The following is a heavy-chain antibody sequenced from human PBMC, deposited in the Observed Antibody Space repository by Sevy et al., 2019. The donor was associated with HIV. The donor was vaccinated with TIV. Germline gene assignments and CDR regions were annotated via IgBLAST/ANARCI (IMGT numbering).Heavy chain of an antibody. D-gene: IGHD6-19*01. CDR1: GGSISSYY. V-gene: IGHV4-59*01. CDR3: ARDSSGWGFPFDY. Sequence: ETLSLTCTVSGGSISSYYWSWIRQPPGKGLEWIGYIYYSGSTNYNPSLKSRVTISVDTSKNQCSLKLSSVTAADTAVYYCARDSSGWGFPFDYWGQGTLVTVSS. J-gene: IGHJ4*02. CDR2: IYYSGST.